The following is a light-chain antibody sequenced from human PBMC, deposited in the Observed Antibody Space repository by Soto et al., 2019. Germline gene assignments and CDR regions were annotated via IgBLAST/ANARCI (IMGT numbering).Light chain of an antibody. CDR2: GAS. CDR3: QQYNNWPYT. CDR1: QSVSSN. Sequence: EIVMTQSPATLSVSPGERATLSCRASQSVSSNLAWYQQKPGQAPRLLIYGASTRATGIPARFSGSGSGTELTLTIISLQSEAFAVYYCQQYNNWPYTFGQGNKVEIK. V-gene: IGKV3-15*01. J-gene: IGKJ2*01.